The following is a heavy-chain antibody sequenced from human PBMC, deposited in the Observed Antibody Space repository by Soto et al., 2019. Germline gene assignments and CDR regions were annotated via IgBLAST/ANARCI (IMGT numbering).Heavy chain of an antibody. J-gene: IGHJ6*03. CDR1: GFTFSSYA. CDR3: AKGIKYYDFWSGYYYMDV. Sequence: GGSLRLSCAASGFTFSSYAMSWVRQAPGKGLEWVSAISGSGGSTYYADSVKGRFTISRDNSKNTLYLQMNSLRAEDTAVYYCAKGIKYYDFWSGYYYMDVWGKGTTVTVPS. D-gene: IGHD3-3*01. CDR2: ISGSGGST. V-gene: IGHV3-23*01.